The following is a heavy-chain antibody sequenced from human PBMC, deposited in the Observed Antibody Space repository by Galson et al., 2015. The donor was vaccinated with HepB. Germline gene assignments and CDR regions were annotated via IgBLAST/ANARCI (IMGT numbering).Heavy chain of an antibody. CDR2: ITSDNSTI. J-gene: IGHJ4*02. D-gene: IGHD3-16*01. V-gene: IGHV3-48*02. CDR3: ARGWGSSAWLIAY. CDR1: EFTFRSYS. Sequence: SLRLSCAASEFTFRSYSMNWVRQAPGKGLEWISYITSDNSTINYADSVKGRFTISRDNVKNSLYLQMNSLRDEDTAIYYCARGWGSSAWLIAYWGQGALVTVSS.